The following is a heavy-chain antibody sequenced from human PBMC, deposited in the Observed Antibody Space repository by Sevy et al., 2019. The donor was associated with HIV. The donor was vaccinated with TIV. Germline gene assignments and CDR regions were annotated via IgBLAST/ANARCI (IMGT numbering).Heavy chain of an antibody. D-gene: IGHD3-16*01. V-gene: IGHV3-23*01. J-gene: IGHJ4*02. CDR2: VTSDGTT. Sequence: GCSLRLSCAASGLTLTTTGMSWVRQAPGKGLEWVAGVTSDGTTYYADSVRDRFTVSRDNSKNTLYLQLNSLRADDTAVFYCAGGDTTMITDLDYWGQGTLVTVSS. CDR1: GLTLTTTG. CDR3: AGGDTTMITDLDY.